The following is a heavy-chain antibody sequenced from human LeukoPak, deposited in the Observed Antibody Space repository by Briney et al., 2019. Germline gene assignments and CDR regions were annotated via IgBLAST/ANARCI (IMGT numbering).Heavy chain of an antibody. D-gene: IGHD6-13*01. J-gene: IGHJ3*02. V-gene: IGHV3-48*04. CDR2: ISSSGSTI. CDR1: GFTFSDYS. Sequence: PGGSLRLSCAASGFTFSDYSMNWVRQAPGKGLEWVSYISSSGSTIYYADSVKGRFTLSRDNAKNSLYLQMDSLRAEDTALYYCARDRQQQLVGTPFDIWGQGTMVTVSS. CDR3: ARDRQQQLVGTPFDI.